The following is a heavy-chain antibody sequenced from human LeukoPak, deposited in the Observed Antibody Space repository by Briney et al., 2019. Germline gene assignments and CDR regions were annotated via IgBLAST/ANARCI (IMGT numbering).Heavy chain of an antibody. V-gene: IGHV3-30*01. Sequence: GGSLRLSCAASGFTFSSYAMHWVRQAPGKGLEWVAVISYDGSNKYYADSVKGRFTIPRDNSKNTLYLQMNSLRAEDTAVYYCARGRYCSSTSCYRTFYYYYMDVWGKGTTVTVSS. CDR2: ISYDGSNK. J-gene: IGHJ6*03. D-gene: IGHD2-2*01. CDR3: ARGRYCSSTSCYRTFYYYYMDV. CDR1: GFTFSSYA.